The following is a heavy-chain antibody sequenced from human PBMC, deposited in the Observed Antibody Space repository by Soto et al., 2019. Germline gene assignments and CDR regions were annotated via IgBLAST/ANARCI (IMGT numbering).Heavy chain of an antibody. Sequence: SETLSLTCTVSGGSISSGGYYWSWIRQHPGKGLEWIGYIYYSGSTYYNPSLKSRVTISVDTSKNQFSLKLSSVTAADTAVYYCARGQDYDILTGYYVKYYWFDPWGQGTLVTVSS. CDR3: ARGQDYDILTGYYVKYYWFDP. V-gene: IGHV4-31*03. CDR1: GGSISSGGYY. CDR2: IYYSGST. J-gene: IGHJ5*02. D-gene: IGHD3-9*01.